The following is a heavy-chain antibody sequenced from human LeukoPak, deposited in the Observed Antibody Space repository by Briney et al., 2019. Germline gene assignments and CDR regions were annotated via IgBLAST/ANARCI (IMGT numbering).Heavy chain of an antibody. Sequence: PSETLSLTCTVSGYSISSGYYWGWIRQPPGKGLEWIGSIYHSGSTYYNPSLKSRVTISVDTSKNQFSLKVSSVTAADTAVYYCARLTLRYYYYMDVWGKGTTVTVSS. CDR2: IYHSGST. CDR3: ARLTLRYYYYMDV. J-gene: IGHJ6*03. V-gene: IGHV4-38-2*02. CDR1: GYSISSGYY.